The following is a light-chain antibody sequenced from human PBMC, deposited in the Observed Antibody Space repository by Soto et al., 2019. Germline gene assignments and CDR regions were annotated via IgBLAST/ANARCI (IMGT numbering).Light chain of an antibody. V-gene: IGKV3-15*01. J-gene: IGKJ1*01. Sequence: EKVITQSPATLSVSPGDRATLSCRSSHSVSTHLAWYQQKPGQAPRLLIYGASTRATGIPARFSGSGSGTEFTLTISSLESEDFAVYYCQQYDNWPPWTFGQGTKVDIK. CDR2: GAS. CDR3: QQYDNWPPWT. CDR1: HSVSTH.